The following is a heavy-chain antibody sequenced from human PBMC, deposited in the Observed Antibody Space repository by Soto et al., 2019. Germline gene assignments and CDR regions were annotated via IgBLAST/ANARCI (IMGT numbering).Heavy chain of an antibody. CDR3: ARANVDYYDSSGFPYWFDP. V-gene: IGHV1-2*04. Sequence: ASVKVSCKASGYTFTGYYMHWVRQAPGQGLEWMGWINSNSGGTNYAQKFQGWVTMTRDTSISTAYMELSRLRSDDTAVYYCARANVDYYDSSGFPYWFDPWGQGTLVTVSS. D-gene: IGHD3-22*01. CDR1: GYTFTGYY. J-gene: IGHJ5*02. CDR2: INSNSGGT.